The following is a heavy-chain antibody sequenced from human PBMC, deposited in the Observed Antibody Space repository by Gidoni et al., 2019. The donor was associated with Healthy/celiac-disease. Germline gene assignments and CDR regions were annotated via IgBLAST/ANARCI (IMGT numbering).Heavy chain of an antibody. D-gene: IGHD6-19*01. CDR2: ISSSSSYI. CDR1: GFPFSRSS. V-gene: IGHV3-21*01. J-gene: IGHJ4*02. CDR3: ARDLSRTRAVASCADY. Sequence: EVQLVESGGGLVKPGGSLRLSCAASGFPFSRSSMNWVRQAPGKGLGWVSSISSSSSYIYYADSVKGRFTISRDNAKNSLYLQMNSLRAEDTAVYYCARDLSRTRAVASCADYWGQGTLVTVSS.